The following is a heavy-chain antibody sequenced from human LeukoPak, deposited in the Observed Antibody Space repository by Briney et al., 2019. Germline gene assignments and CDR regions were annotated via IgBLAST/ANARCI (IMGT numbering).Heavy chain of an antibody. CDR1: GGSISSYY. J-gene: IGHJ4*02. D-gene: IGHD3-10*01. V-gene: IGHV4-59*08. CDR2: IYYSGST. CDR3: ARLTTLGWFGESNYYFDY. Sequence: SETLSLTCTVSGGSISSYYWSWIRQPPGKGLEWIGYIYYSGSTNYNPSLKSRVTISVDTSKNQFSLKLSSVTAADTAVYYCARLTTLGWFGESNYYFDYWGQGTLVTVSS.